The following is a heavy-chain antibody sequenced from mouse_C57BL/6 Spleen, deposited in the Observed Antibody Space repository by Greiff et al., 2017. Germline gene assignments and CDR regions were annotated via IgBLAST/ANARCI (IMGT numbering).Heavy chain of an antibody. CDR3: ALVATDY. CDR2: IDPSDSYT. CDR1: GYTFTSYW. D-gene: IGHD1-1*01. J-gene: IGHJ2*01. Sequence: QAQLHQPGAELVKPGASVKLSCKASGYTFTSYWMQWVKQRPGQGLEWIGEIDPSDSYTNNNQKLKGKATLTVDTSSSTAYMQLSSLTSEDSAVYYCALVATDYWGQGTTLTSSS. V-gene: IGHV1-50*01.